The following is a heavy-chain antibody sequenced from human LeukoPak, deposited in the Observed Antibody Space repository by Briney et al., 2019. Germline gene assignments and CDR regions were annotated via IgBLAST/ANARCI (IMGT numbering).Heavy chain of an antibody. Sequence: GGSLRLSCAASGFTFSSYSMNWVRQAPGKGLEWVSYISSSGSTIYYADSVKGRFTISRDNAKNSLYLQMNSLRDEDTAVYYCVRDRSGWYGNWLDPWGQGTLVTVSS. D-gene: IGHD6-19*01. J-gene: IGHJ5*02. CDR3: VRDRSGWYGNWLDP. CDR2: ISSSGSTI. CDR1: GFTFSSYS. V-gene: IGHV3-48*02.